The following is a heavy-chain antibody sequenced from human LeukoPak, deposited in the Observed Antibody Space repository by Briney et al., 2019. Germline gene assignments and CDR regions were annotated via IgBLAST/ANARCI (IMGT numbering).Heavy chain of an antibody. CDR1: GGSISSSSYY. J-gene: IGHJ4*02. CDR3: AREENSGPDY. Sequence: PSETLSLTCTVSGGSISSSSYYWGWIRQPPGKGLEWIGSIYYSGSTYYNPSLKSRVTISVDTSKNQFSLKLSSVTAADTAVYYCAREENSGPDYWGQGTLVTVSS. V-gene: IGHV4-39*02. CDR2: IYYSGST. D-gene: IGHD1-26*01.